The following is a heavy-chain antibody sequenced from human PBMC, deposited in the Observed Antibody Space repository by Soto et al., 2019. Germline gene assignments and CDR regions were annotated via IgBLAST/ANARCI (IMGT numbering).Heavy chain of an antibody. D-gene: IGHD2-8*01. V-gene: IGHV3-30*18. J-gene: IGHJ6*03. CDR1: GFTFITYG. Sequence: GALRLSCAASGFTFITYGIHSVRQAPGKGLEWVAVISYDGSNKYYADSVKGRFTISRDNSKNTLYLQMNSLRAEDTAVYYCAKGSEPPKRRVLGYCTNGVCRNRENYMDVWGKGTTVTVSS. CDR3: AKGSEPPKRRVLGYCTNGVCRNRENYMDV. CDR2: ISYDGSNK.